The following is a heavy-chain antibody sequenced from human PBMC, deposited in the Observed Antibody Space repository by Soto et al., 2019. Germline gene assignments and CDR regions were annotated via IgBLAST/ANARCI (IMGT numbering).Heavy chain of an antibody. D-gene: IGHD2-15*01. Sequence: QITLKESGPTLVKPTQTLTLTCTFSGFSLSSSGVGVGWIRQPPGKALEWLTFIYWDDDKRYSPSLKSRLTIPKDTSKNQVVLTLTNMDPVDTATYYCARLVVAGITYCFDSWGQGTLLTVSS. CDR1: GFSLSSSGVG. CDR2: IYWDDDK. J-gene: IGHJ4*02. V-gene: IGHV2-5*02. CDR3: ARLVVAGITYCFDS.